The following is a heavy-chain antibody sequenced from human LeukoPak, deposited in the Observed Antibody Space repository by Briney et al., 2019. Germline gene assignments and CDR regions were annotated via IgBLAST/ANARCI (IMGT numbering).Heavy chain of an antibody. V-gene: IGHV3-21*01. D-gene: IGHD3-3*01. J-gene: IGHJ5*02. CDR2: ISSSSSYI. CDR1: GFTFSSYS. Sequence: GGSLRLSCAASGFTFSSYSMNWVRQAPGKGLEWVSSISSSSSYIYYADSVKGRFTISRDNVKNSLYLQMNSLRAEDTAVYYCARDPIEYYDFWSGYPLSQGTLVTVSS. CDR3: ARDPIEYYDFWSGYP.